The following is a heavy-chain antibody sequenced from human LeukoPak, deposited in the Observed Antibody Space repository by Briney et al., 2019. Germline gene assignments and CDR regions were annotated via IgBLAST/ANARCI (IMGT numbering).Heavy chain of an antibody. V-gene: IGHV3-7*01. D-gene: IGHD3-16*01. CDR3: ARGLSPTFGVTWYDALDM. Sequence: PGGSLRLSCAASGFTFSTNGMHWVRQAPGKGLEWVANIKVDGSVEYYLDSVKGRFSISRDNAKNSLYLQMNSLRAEDTAMYYCARGLSPTFGVTWYDALDMWGQGTLVTVSS. J-gene: IGHJ3*02. CDR1: GFTFSTNG. CDR2: IKVDGSVE.